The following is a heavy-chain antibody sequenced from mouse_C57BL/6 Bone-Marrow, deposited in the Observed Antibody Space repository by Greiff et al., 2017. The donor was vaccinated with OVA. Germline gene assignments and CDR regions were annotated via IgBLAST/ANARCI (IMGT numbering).Heavy chain of an antibody. CDR3: ARPYGNYFDV. D-gene: IGHD2-10*02. CDR1: GFTFTDYY. Sequence: EVQRVESGGGLVQPGGSLSLSCAASGFTFTDYYMSWVRQPPGKALEWLGFIRNKANGYTTEYSASVKGRFTISRDNSQSILYLQMNALRAEDSATYYCARPYGNYFDVWGTGTTVTVSS. V-gene: IGHV7-3*01. J-gene: IGHJ1*03. CDR2: IRNKANGYTT.